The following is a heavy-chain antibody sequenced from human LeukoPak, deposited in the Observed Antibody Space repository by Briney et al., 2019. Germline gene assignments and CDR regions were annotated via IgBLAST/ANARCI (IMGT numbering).Heavy chain of an antibody. CDR1: GFTVSSNY. J-gene: IGHJ4*01. CDR3: AREAPTVTTSGPDY. V-gene: IGHV3-66*01. CDR2: IYNGGST. D-gene: IGHD4-17*01. Sequence: GGSLRLSCAASGFTVSSNYMSWVRQAPGKGLEWVSVIYNGGSTYYADSVKGRFTISRDNSKNTLYLQMNSLRAEDTAVYYCAREAPTVTTSGPDYWGQGTLVTVSS.